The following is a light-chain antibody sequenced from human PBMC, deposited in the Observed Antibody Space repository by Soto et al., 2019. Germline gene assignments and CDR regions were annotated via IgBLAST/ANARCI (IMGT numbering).Light chain of an antibody. V-gene: IGKV3-20*01. CDR3: QQYRTSPPTWT. J-gene: IGKJ1*01. CDR1: QSVSSTY. Sequence: ELVLTQSPGTLSLSPGDRATLSCRASQSVSSTYLAWYQQSPGQAPRLLIYSSSSRASGIPDRFSGSGSGTDFTLTISRLEPEDFAVYYCQQYRTSPPTWTFGQGTKVDIK. CDR2: SSS.